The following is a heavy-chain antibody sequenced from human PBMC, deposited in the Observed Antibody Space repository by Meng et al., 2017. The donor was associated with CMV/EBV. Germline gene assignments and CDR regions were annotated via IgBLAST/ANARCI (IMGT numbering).Heavy chain of an antibody. Sequence: GSLRLSCTVSGGSISSYYWSWIRQPPGKGLEWIGYIYYSGSTNYNPSLKSRVTISVDTSKNQFSLKLSSVTAADKAVYYCARVQDTASIDYWGQGTLVTVSS. J-gene: IGHJ4*02. CDR2: IYYSGST. CDR3: ARVQDTASIDY. CDR1: GGSISSYY. D-gene: IGHD5-18*01. V-gene: IGHV4-59*01.